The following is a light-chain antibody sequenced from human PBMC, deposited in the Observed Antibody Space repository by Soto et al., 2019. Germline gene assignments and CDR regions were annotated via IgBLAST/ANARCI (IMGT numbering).Light chain of an antibody. J-gene: IGKJ4*01. V-gene: IGKV3-20*01. Sequence: EIVLTQSPGTLSLSPGERATLSCRASQSVSSSYLAWYQQKPGQAPRLLIYGASSRATGIPDRFSGSGSVTDLTLTISRLEPEDFAVYYCHQYDSSPRTFGGGNKVEIK. CDR2: GAS. CDR1: QSVSSSY. CDR3: HQYDSSPRT.